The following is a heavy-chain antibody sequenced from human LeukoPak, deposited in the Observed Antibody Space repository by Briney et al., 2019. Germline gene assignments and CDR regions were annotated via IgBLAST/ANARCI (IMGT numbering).Heavy chain of an antibody. V-gene: IGHV4-61*01. J-gene: IGHJ6*02. D-gene: IGHD2-2*01. CDR3: ARDPEGYQLLRDYYYYYGMDV. CDR1: GGSVSSGSYY. CDR2: IYYSGST. Sequence: SETLSLTCTVSGGSVSSGSYYWSWIRQPPGKGLEWIGYIYYSGSTNYNPSLKSRVTISVDTSKNQFSLKLSSVTAADTAVYYCARDPEGYQLLRDYYYYYGMDVWGQGTTVTVSS.